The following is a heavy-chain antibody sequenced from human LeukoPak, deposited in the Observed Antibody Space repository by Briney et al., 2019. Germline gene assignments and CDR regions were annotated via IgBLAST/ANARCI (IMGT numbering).Heavy chain of an antibody. D-gene: IGHD3-3*01. Sequence: PGGSLRLSCAASGFTFSSYAMSWVRQAPGKGLEWVSAISGSGGSTYYADSVKGRFTISRDNSKNTLYLQMNSLRAEDTAVYYCAKDPYYDFWSGYYPSYYYYGMDVWGQGTTVTVSS. CDR2: ISGSGGST. J-gene: IGHJ6*02. V-gene: IGHV3-23*01. CDR1: GFTFSSYA. CDR3: AKDPYYDFWSGYYPSYYYYGMDV.